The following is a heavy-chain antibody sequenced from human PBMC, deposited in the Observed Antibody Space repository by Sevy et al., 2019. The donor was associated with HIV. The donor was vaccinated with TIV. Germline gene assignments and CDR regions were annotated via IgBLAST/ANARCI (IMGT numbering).Heavy chain of an antibody. V-gene: IGHV3-21*01. J-gene: IGHJ6*03. CDR3: ARVGYCSSTSCYAPYYYYYMDV. D-gene: IGHD2-2*01. Sequence: GGSLRLSCAASGFTFSSYSMNWVRQAPGKGLEWVSSISSSSSYIYYADSVKGRFTISRDNAKNSLYLQMNSLRAEDTAVYYCARVGYCSSTSCYAPYYYYYMDVWGKGTTVTVSS. CDR2: ISSSSSYI. CDR1: GFTFSSYS.